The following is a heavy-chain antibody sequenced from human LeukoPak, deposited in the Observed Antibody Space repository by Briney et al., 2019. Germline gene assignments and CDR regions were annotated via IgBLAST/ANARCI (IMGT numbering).Heavy chain of an antibody. CDR1: GYTFTGYY. Sequence: ASVKVSCKASGYTFTGYYMHWVRQAPGQGLEWMGWINPNSGGTNYAQKFQGRVTMTRNTSISTAYMELSSLRSEDTAVYYCARVTNGKSGSYAWGQGTMVTVSS. V-gene: IGHV1-2*02. CDR2: INPNSGGT. D-gene: IGHD1-26*01. J-gene: IGHJ3*01. CDR3: ARVTNGKSGSYA.